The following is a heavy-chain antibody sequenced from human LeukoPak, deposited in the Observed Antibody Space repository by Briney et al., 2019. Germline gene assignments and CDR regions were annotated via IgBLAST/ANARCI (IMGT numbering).Heavy chain of an antibody. Sequence: SETLSLTCTVSGGSISSGGYYWSWIRQHPGKGLEWIGYIYCSGSTYYNPSLKSRVTISVDTSKNQFSLKLSSVTAADTAVYYCARAPTVTTPHFDYWGQGTLVTVSS. CDR1: GGSISSGGYY. J-gene: IGHJ4*02. V-gene: IGHV4-31*03. CDR3: ARAPTVTTPHFDY. D-gene: IGHD4-17*01. CDR2: IYCSGST.